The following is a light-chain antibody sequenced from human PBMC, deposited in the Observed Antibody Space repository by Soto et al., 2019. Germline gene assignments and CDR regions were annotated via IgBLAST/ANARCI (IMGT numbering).Light chain of an antibody. CDR2: EVS. CDR3: ISYTTTSTLV. Sequence: QSALTQPASLSGSPGQSITISCTGTSSDIGAYDYVSWFQQHPGKAPKLMIYEVSNRPSGVSNRFSGSKSGNTASLTISGLQAEDEADYYCISYTTTSTLVFGGGTQLTVL. J-gene: IGLJ3*02. V-gene: IGLV2-14*01. CDR1: SSDIGAYDY.